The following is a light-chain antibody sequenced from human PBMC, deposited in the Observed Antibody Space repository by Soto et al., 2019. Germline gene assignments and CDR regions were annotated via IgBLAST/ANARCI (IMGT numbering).Light chain of an antibody. CDR3: QHYNSYSEA. CDR1: QTISSW. CDR2: KAS. V-gene: IGKV1-5*03. J-gene: IGKJ1*01. Sequence: DIQMTHSPSTLSGSVGDRVTLXXRASQTISSWLAWYQQKPGKAPKXVIYKASTLKSGVPSRFSGSGSGTEFTLTISSLQPDDFATYYCQHYNSYSEAFGQGTKVDIK.